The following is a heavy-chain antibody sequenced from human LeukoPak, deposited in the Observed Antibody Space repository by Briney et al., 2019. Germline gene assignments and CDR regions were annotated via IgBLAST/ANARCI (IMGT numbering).Heavy chain of an antibody. Sequence: SVKVSCKASGGSFSSYAISWVRQAPGQGLDWMGGIIPIFGTTDYAQKFQGSVTITADESTSTAYMELSSLRSEDTAVYYCARAHCSGGSCPFSNWFDPWGQGTLVTVSS. J-gene: IGHJ5*02. CDR3: ARAHCSGGSCPFSNWFDP. CDR2: IIPIFGTT. CDR1: GGSFSSYA. D-gene: IGHD2-15*01. V-gene: IGHV1-69*01.